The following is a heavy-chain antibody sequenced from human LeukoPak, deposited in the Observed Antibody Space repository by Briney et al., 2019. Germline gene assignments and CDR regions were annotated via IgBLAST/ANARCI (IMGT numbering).Heavy chain of an antibody. CDR2: INHSGST. CDR1: GGPFSGYY. V-gene: IGHV4-34*01. J-gene: IGHJ3*02. CDR3: ARDWKYDDSSGSDAFDI. Sequence: SETLSLTCAVYGGPFSGYYWSWIRQPPGKGLEWIGEINHSGSTNYNPSLKSRVTISVDTSKNQFSLKLSSVTAADTAVYYCARDWKYDDSSGSDAFDIWGQGTMVTVSS. D-gene: IGHD3-22*01.